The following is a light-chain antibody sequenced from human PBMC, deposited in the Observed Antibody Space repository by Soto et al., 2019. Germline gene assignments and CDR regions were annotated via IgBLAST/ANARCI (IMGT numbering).Light chain of an antibody. CDR1: SSDVCGYDY. Sequence: QSVLTPPASVSGSPGQSITISCTGTSSDVCGYDYVSWYQHHPAKAPKLTIYEVSNRPSWVSNRFSSSKSGNTASLTISTLQAEDEAEYYCSSYTCSSTDGFGTGTTATVL. J-gene: IGLJ1*01. CDR3: SSYTCSSTDG. CDR2: EVS. V-gene: IGLV2-14*01.